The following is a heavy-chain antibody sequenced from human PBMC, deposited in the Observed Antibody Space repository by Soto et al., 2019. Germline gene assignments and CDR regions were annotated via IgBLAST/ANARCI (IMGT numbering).Heavy chain of an antibody. CDR2: IKSKTDGGTT. V-gene: IGHV3-15*01. CDR3: TTVLYPEYSSSSSY. D-gene: IGHD6-6*01. CDR1: GFTFSNAW. Sequence: GGSLRLSCAASGFTFSNAWMSWVLQAPGKGPEWVGRIKSKTDGGTTDYAAPVKGRFTISRDDSKNTLYLQMDSLKTEDTAVYYCTTVLYPEYSSSSSYWGQGTLVTVSS. J-gene: IGHJ4*02.